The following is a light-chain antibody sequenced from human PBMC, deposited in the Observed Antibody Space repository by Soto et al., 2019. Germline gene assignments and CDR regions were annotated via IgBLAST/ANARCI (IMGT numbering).Light chain of an antibody. CDR3: HQCDSSPWT. Sequence: EIVLTQSPGTLSLSPGDRATLSCRASQSVSRSYLGWYQQKPGQAPRLLMYGASSRATGIPDRFSGGGSGTDFTLTISRLEPEDFAVFYCHQCDSSPWTFGQGTKVDIK. CDR2: GAS. J-gene: IGKJ1*01. CDR1: QSVSRSY. V-gene: IGKV3-20*01.